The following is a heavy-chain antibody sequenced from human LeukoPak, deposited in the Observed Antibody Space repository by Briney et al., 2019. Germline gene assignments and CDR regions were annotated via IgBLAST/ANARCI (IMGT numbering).Heavy chain of an antibody. CDR2: IPYDGNNK. CDR3: ARGGVYSTSAVDY. Sequence: GGSLRLSCAASGFIFSSFGMHWVRQAPGKGLEWVAFIPYDGNNKYYADSVKGRFTISRDNSKNTLYLQMNSLRAEDTAVYYCARGGVYSTSAVDYWGQGTLVTVSS. D-gene: IGHD6-6*01. J-gene: IGHJ4*02. CDR1: GFIFSSFG. V-gene: IGHV3-30*02.